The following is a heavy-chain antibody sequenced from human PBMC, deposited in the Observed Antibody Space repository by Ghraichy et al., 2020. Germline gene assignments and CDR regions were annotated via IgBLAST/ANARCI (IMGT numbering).Heavy chain of an antibody. Sequence: ASVKVSCKVSGYTLTELSMHWVRQAPGKGLEWMGGFDPEDGETIYAQKFQGRVTMTEDTSTDTAYMELSSLRSEDTAVYYCATGSPSLKVPAAIPEYFQHWGQGTLVTVSS. V-gene: IGHV1-24*01. CDR3: ATGSPSLKVPAAIPEYFQH. D-gene: IGHD2-2*02. CDR2: FDPEDGET. CDR1: GYTLTELS. J-gene: IGHJ1*01.